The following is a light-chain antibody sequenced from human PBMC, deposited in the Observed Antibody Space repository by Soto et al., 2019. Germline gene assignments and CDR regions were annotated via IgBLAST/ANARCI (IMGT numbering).Light chain of an antibody. CDR1: QSITTW. J-gene: IGKJ2*01. CDR2: KAS. Sequence: DIQMTQSPSTLSASVGDRVTITCRASQSITTWLAWYQQKPGKAPNLLIYKASNLETEVPSRFSGSGSGTEFTLTISGLQRDDFATYYCQQYETYYTFGQGTKLEIK. CDR3: QQYETYYT. V-gene: IGKV1-5*03.